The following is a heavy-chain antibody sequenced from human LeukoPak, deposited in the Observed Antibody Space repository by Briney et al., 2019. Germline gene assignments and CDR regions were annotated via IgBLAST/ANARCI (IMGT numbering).Heavy chain of an antibody. CDR2: IYPGDSDT. D-gene: IGHD2-21*02. V-gene: IGHV5-51*01. CDR3: ARSPKGYCGGDCWR. Sequence: GESLKISCNGSGYSFTSYWIGWVRQLPRKGLEWMGIIYPGDSDTRYSPSFQGQVTISADKSISTAYLQCSSLKASDTAMYYCARSPKGYCGGDCWRWGQGTLVTVSS. CDR1: GYSFTSYW. J-gene: IGHJ4*02.